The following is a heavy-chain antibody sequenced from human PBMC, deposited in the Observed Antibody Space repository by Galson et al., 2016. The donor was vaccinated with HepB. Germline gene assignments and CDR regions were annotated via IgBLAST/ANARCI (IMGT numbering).Heavy chain of an antibody. D-gene: IGHD3-10*01. CDR1: GFTFSNYA. J-gene: IGHJ6*02. V-gene: IGHV3-23*01. CDR2: ISGSGGST. CDR3: AKSSRDLCCYDMDV. Sequence: SLRLSCAASGFTFSNYAMSWVRQAPGKGLEWVAAISGSGGSTYYSDSVKGRFTISRDNSKNTLYLQMNSLRVEDSALYYCAKSSRDLCCYDMDVWGQGTTVTVSS.